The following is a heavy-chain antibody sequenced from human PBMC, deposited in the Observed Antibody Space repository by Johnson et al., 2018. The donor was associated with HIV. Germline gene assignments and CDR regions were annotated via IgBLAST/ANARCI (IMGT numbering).Heavy chain of an antibody. D-gene: IGHD1-26*01. CDR3: ATDRGGSYDAFHI. CDR1: GFTVSSNY. Sequence: VQLVESGGGLIQPGGSLRLSCAASGFTVSSNYMSWVRQAPGKGLEWVSVIYSGGSPYYADSVKGRFTISRDNSKNTLYLQMNSLRGEDTALYYCATDRGGSYDAFHIWGQGTMVTVSS. V-gene: IGHV3-53*01. CDR2: IYSGGSP. J-gene: IGHJ3*02.